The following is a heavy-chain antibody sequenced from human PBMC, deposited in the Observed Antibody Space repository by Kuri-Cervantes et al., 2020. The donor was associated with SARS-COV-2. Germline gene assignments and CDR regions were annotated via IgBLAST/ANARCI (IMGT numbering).Heavy chain of an antibody. D-gene: IGHD2-15*01. V-gene: IGHV3-21*01. Sequence: GGSLRLSCVASGFTFSNYNLNWVRQAPGKGLEWVSTISSGSGYIYYGDSVKGRFTISRDNAENSLYLQMNSLRVGDTAVYYCTRDRGYCSGGGCYSSGFSFDYWGQGALVTVSS. CDR1: GFTFSNYN. CDR2: ISSGSGYI. J-gene: IGHJ4*02. CDR3: TRDRGYCSGGGCYSSGFSFDY.